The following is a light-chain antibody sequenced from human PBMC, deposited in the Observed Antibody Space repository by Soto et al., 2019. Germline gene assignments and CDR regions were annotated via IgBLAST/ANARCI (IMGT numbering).Light chain of an antibody. J-gene: IGLJ3*02. CDR1: SSNVGGYNY. V-gene: IGLV2-11*01. CDR2: DVS. CDR3: SSYTSSSTPGWV. Sequence: QSALTQPRSVSGSPGQSVALSCTGTSSNVGGYNYVSWYQQHPGKAPKLMIYDVSKRPSGVPDRFSGSKSGNTASLSISGLQAEDEADYYCSSYTSSSTPGWVFGGGTKVTVL.